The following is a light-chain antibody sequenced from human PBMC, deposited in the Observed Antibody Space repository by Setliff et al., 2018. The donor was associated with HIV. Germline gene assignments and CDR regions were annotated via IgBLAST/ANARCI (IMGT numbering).Light chain of an antibody. V-gene: IGLV2-14*03. Sequence: QSALTQPASVSGSPGQSITVSCTGTSSDIGAFDFVSWYRQHPGKAPELMIYDVTNRPSGVSHRLSGSKSGNTASLNISGLQAEDDADYYCASYANSDVFIFGSGTKVTVL. CDR1: SSDIGAFDF. CDR3: ASYANSDVFI. CDR2: DVT. J-gene: IGLJ1*01.